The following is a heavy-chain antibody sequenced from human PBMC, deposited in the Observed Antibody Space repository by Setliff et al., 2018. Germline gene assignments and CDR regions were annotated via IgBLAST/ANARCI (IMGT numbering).Heavy chain of an antibody. Sequence: GGSLRLSCAASGFTFSGYSMSWVRQAPGKGLEWVSGISGSGGSTYHADSVKGRFTISRDNSKNTLYLQMNSLRAEDTAEYYCAKGVVASYYYMDVWGKGTTVTVSS. J-gene: IGHJ6*03. CDR1: GFTFSGYS. D-gene: IGHD2-15*01. CDR3: AKGVVASYYYMDV. CDR2: ISGSGGST. V-gene: IGHV3-23*01.